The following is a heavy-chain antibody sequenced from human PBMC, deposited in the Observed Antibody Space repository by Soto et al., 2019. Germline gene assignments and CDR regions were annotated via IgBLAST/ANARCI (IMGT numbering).Heavy chain of an antibody. J-gene: IGHJ3*02. CDR3: AKETATSGGAFEI. D-gene: IGHD1-26*01. V-gene: IGHV3-23*01. CDR1: GFICSSYD. Sequence: GGSLRLSCAVSGFICSSYDMSWVRQAPGKGLEWVSTILVGGSPQYEDSVKGRFTISRDTSKNTVHLQMNSLTAGDTAVYYCAKETATSGGAFEIYGQGAMVTVSS. CDR2: ILVGGSP.